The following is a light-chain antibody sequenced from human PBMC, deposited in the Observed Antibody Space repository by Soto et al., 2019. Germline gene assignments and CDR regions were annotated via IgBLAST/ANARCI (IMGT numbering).Light chain of an antibody. Sequence: QSVLTHPASVSGSPGQSITISCTGTSSDVGGYNYVSWYQQHPGKAPNLMIYEVSNRPSGVSNRFSGSKSGNTASLTISGLQAEDEADYYCSSYTSSSYYVFGTGTKVTVL. CDR3: SSYTSSSYYV. J-gene: IGLJ1*01. CDR1: SSDVGGYNY. V-gene: IGLV2-14*01. CDR2: EVS.